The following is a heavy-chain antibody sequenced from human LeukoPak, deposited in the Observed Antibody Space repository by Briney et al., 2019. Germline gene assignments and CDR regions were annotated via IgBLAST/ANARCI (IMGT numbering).Heavy chain of an antibody. CDR2: IYYSGGT. D-gene: IGHD3-10*01. CDR3: ARVVPQYYYGSGSYPDYFDY. V-gene: IGHV4-61*01. Sequence: SQTLSLTCIVSGDSISSGSYYWSWIRQPPGKGLEWIGYIYYSGGTNYNPSLKSRVTISVDTSKNQFSLKLSSVTAADTAVYYCARVVPQYYYGSGSYPDYFDYWGQGTLVTVSS. J-gene: IGHJ4*02. CDR1: GDSISSGSYY.